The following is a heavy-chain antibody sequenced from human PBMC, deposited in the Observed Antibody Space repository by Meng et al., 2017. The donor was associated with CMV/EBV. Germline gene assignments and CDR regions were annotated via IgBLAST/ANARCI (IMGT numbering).Heavy chain of an antibody. V-gene: IGHV4-31*03. J-gene: IGHJ5*02. CDR3: ARLSGGNWFDP. CDR2: IYYSGST. Sequence: LRLSCTVSGGSISSGGYYWSWIRQHPGKGLEWIGHIYYSGSTYYNPSLKSRVTISVDTSKNQFSLKLSSVTAADTAVYYCARLSGGNWFDPWGQGTLVTVSS. D-gene: IGHD2-15*01. CDR1: GGSISSGGYY.